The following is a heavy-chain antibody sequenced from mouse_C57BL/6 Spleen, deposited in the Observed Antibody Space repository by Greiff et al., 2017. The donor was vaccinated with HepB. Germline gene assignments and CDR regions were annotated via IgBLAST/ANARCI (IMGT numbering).Heavy chain of an antibody. J-gene: IGHJ1*03. Sequence: EVQLVESGGGLVKPGGSLKLSCAASGFTFSDYGMHWVRQAPEKGLEWVAYISSGSSTIYYADTVKGRFTISRDNAKNTLFLQMTSLRSEDTAMYYCARAGYYYGGSYSLYWYFDVWGTGTTVTVSS. V-gene: IGHV5-17*01. CDR3: ARAGYYYGGSYSLYWYFDV. CDR2: ISSGSSTI. CDR1: GFTFSDYG. D-gene: IGHD1-1*01.